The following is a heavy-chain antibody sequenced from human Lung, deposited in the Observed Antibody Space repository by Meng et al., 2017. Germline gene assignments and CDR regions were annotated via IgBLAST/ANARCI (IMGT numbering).Heavy chain of an antibody. J-gene: IGHJ4*02. CDR1: GYTLSSDG. Sequence: QGQLVQSGAEVKKPGDSVKVSCDASGYTLSSDGVSWVRQATGQGLEWLGWINTYNGKTDYAQKFQGRITMTTDTFTSTAYMELRNLRSDDTAVYYCATRGNPYLNCWGQGTLVTVSS. CDR3: ATRGNPYLNC. V-gene: IGHV1-18*01. CDR2: INTYNGKT.